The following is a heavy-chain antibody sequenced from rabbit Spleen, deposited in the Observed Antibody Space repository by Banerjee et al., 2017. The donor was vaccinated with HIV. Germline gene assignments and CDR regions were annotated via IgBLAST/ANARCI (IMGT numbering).Heavy chain of an antibody. J-gene: IGHJ4*01. CDR1: GFTLSSYY. D-gene: IGHD4-1*01. CDR3: VREVAGKFGL. V-gene: IGHV1S7*01. Sequence: QLKESGGGLVQPGGSLKLSCKASGFTLSSYYMNWVRQAPGKGLEWIGYIDTVFGITYYANWVNGRFSISRENAQNTVFLQMTSLTAADTATYFCVREVAGKFGLWGQGTLVTVS. CDR2: IDTVFGIT.